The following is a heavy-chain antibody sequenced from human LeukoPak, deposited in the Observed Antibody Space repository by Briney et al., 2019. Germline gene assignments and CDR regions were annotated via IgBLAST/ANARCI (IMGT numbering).Heavy chain of an antibody. Sequence: SETLSLTCAVYGGSFSGYYWSWIRQPPGKGLEWIGEINHSGSTNYNPSLKSRVTISVDTSKNQFSLKLSSVTAADTAVYYCARDLYPGFGWFDPWGQGTLVTVSS. CDR1: GGSFSGYY. CDR2: INHSGST. J-gene: IGHJ5*02. D-gene: IGHD3-16*01. V-gene: IGHV4-34*01. CDR3: ARDLYPGFGWFDP.